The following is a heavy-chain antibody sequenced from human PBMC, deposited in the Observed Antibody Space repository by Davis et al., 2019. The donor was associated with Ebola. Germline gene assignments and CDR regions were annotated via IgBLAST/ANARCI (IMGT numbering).Heavy chain of an antibody. CDR2: ISGSGYNT. CDR1: GCSGTNYA. V-gene: IGHV3-23*01. CDR3: AKGGLWGHGMDV. Sequence: GESLKISCAASGCSGTNYAMSWVRQAPGKGLEWVSGISGSGYNTYYADSVKGRFTISRDNSRNTQYLQMNSLRVEDTAVYYCAKGGLWGHGMDVWGQGTTVTVSS. J-gene: IGHJ6*02. D-gene: IGHD4/OR15-4a*01.